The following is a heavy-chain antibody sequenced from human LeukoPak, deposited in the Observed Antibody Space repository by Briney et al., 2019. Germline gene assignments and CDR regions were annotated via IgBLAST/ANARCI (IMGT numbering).Heavy chain of an antibody. CDR1: GFTFSSYG. Sequence: GGSLRLSCAASGFTFSSYGMHWVRQAPGKGLEWVAVISYDGSNKYYADSVKGRFTISRDNSKNTLYLQMNSLRAEDTAVYYCAKSRLGELSSSFDYWGQGTLVTVSS. D-gene: IGHD3-16*02. J-gene: IGHJ4*02. V-gene: IGHV3-30*18. CDR3: AKSRLGELSSSFDY. CDR2: ISYDGSNK.